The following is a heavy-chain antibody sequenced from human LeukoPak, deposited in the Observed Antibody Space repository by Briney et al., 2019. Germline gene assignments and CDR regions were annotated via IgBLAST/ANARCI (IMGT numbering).Heavy chain of an antibody. J-gene: IGHJ4*02. CDR2: INPSGGST. CDR3: ARTSPYYDYVWGSYRPYYFDY. V-gene: IGHV1-46*01. CDR1: GYTFTSYY. Sequence: ASVKVSCKASGYTFTSYYMHWVRQAPGQGLEWMGIINPSGGSTIYAQKFQGRVTMTRDTSTSTVYMELSSLRSEDTAVYYCARTSPYYDYVWGSYRPYYFDYWGQGTLVSVSS. D-gene: IGHD3-16*02.